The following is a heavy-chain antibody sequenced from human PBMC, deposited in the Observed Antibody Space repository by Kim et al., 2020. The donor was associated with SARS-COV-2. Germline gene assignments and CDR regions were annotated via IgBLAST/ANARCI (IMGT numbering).Heavy chain of an antibody. V-gene: IGHV3-74*01. Sequence: DGITTYADSVKGRFTISREDAKNTVYLQMNSLRADDSAVYYCIRGGAGWNWGQGTLVTVSS. D-gene: IGHD6-19*01. CDR3: IRGGAGWN. J-gene: IGHJ4*02. CDR2: DGIT.